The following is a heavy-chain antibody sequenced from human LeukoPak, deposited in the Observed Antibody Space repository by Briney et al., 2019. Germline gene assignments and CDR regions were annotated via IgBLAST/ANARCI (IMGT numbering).Heavy chain of an antibody. CDR2: IYPGDSDT. V-gene: IGHV5-51*01. Sequence: GESLKISCKGSGYSFTSYWIGWVRQMPGKGLEWMGIIYPGDSDTRYSPSFQGQVTISADKSISTAYLQWSSLKASDTAMYYCARGAKYHYDSSGYYVDYWGQGTLVTVSS. J-gene: IGHJ4*02. CDR3: ARGAKYHYDSSGYYVDY. CDR1: GYSFTSYW. D-gene: IGHD3-22*01.